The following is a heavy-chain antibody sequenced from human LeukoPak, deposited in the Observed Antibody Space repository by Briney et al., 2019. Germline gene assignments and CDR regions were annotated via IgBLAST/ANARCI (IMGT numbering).Heavy chain of an antibody. CDR2: IIPIFGTA. D-gene: IGHD3-3*01. Sequence: GASVKVSCKASGGTFSSYAISWVRQAPGQGLEWMGGIIPIFGTANYAQKFQGRVTITTDESTSTAYMELSSLRSEDTAVYYCAGVLRFALDPWGQGTLVTVSS. CDR3: AGVLRFALDP. CDR1: GGTFSSYA. J-gene: IGHJ5*02. V-gene: IGHV1-69*05.